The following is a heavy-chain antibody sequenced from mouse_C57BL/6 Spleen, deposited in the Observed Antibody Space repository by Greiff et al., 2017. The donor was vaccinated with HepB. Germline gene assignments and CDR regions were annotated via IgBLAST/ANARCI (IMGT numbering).Heavy chain of an antibody. D-gene: IGHD1-1*01. J-gene: IGHJ4*01. V-gene: IGHV2-9*01. CDR1: GFSLTSYG. CDR3: AKQQLYYGSSYDYAMDY. Sequence: VQGVESGPGLVAPSQSLSITCTVSGFSLTSYGVDWVRQPPGKGLEWLGVIWGGGSTNYNSALMSRLSISKDNSKSQVFLKMNSLQTDDTAMYYCAKQQLYYGSSYDYAMDYWGQGTSVTVSS. CDR2: IWGGGST.